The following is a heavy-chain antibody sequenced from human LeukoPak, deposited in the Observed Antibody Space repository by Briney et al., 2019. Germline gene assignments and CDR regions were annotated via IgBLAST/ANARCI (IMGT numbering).Heavy chain of an antibody. CDR3: ARWDGSGYGF. V-gene: IGHV1-2*02. CDR2: INPNSGDT. J-gene: IGHJ4*02. CDR1: GYTFTGYY. D-gene: IGHD3-22*01. Sequence: ASVKVSCKASGYTFTGYYMHWVRQAPGQGLEWMGWINPNSGDTNYAQRFQGRVTMTRDTSINTPYMELSRLRSDATAVYYCARWDGSGYGFWGQGTLVTVSS.